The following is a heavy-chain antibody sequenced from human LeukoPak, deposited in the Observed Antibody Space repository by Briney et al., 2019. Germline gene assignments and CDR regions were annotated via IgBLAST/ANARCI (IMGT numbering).Heavy chain of an antibody. Sequence: ASVKVSCKVSGYTLTELSMHWVRQAPGKGLEWMGGFDPEDGETIYAQKFQGRVTMTEDTSTDTAYMELSSLRSEDTAVYYCATVDYDSSLNNYYYYYGMDVWGQGTTVTVS. V-gene: IGHV1-24*01. J-gene: IGHJ6*02. CDR2: FDPEDGET. D-gene: IGHD3-22*01. CDR3: ATVDYDSSLNNYYYYYGMDV. CDR1: GYTLTELS.